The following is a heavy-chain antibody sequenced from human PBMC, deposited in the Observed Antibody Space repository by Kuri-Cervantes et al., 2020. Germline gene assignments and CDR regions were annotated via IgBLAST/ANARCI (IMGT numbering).Heavy chain of an antibody. CDR2: VDPDGSEK. CDR3: ARVEGGG. J-gene: IGHJ4*02. Sequence: GESLKISCAASGFTFSSYWMTWVRQAPGKGLEWVANVDPDGSEKYYVDSVKGRFTISRDNAKNSVYLQMNSLGVEDTALYYCARVEGGGWGQGTLVTVSS. V-gene: IGHV3-7*01. D-gene: IGHD3-16*01. CDR1: GFTFSSYW.